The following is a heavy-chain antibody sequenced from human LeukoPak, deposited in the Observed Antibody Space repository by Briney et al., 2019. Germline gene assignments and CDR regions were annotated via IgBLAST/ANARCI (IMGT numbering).Heavy chain of an antibody. D-gene: IGHD3-10*01. CDR1: GFTFSSYT. CDR2: ISSSSSTT. J-gene: IGHJ4*02. CDR3: ARRFHR. V-gene: IGHV3-48*04. Sequence: GGSLRLSCAASGFTFSSYTMNWVRQAPGKGLERVSSISSSSSTTYYADSVKGRFTISRDNAKNSLYLQMSSLRAEDTAVYYGARRFHRWGQGTLVTVSS.